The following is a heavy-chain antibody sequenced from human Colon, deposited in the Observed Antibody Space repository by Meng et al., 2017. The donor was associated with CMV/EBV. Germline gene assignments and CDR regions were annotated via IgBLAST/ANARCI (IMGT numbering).Heavy chain of an antibody. CDR2: IYYSGSA. CDR1: GDSIRSHY. V-gene: IGHV4-59*11. Sequence: SETLSLTCTVSGDSIRSHYWSWIRQRPGKGLEWMGYIYYSGSATYSPPLRSRITISVDTSKNQFSLNLRSVTAADTAMYFCARAIGHGSNNSHDSWGQGTLVTVSS. J-gene: IGHJ4*02. CDR3: ARAIGHGSNNSHDS. D-gene: IGHD1-1*01.